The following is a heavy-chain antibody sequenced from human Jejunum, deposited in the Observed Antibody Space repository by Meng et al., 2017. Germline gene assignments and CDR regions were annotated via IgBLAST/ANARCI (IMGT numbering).Heavy chain of an antibody. V-gene: IGHV7-4-1*02. CDR2: INTGTGEP. J-gene: IGHJ4*01. D-gene: IGHD2-15*01. Sequence: ASVKVSCKASGYTFTSCALNWVRQAPGQGLEWMGWINTGTGEPTYAQGFTGRFVFSLDTSVSTAYLQISSLEAGDTAVYYCARGKGYCSAGRCYADFWGHGTLVTVSS. CDR3: ARGKGYCSAGRCYADF. CDR1: GYTFTSCA.